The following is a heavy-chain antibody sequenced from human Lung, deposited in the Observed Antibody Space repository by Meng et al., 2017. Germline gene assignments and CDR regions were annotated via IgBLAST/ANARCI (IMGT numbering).Heavy chain of an antibody. Sequence: EVQLVESGGGLVPPGGSLKLSCAASGFTFTDHWMHWVRQGPGKGLVWVSRINRDGTKPTYAGSVKGRFTISRDNAKNTLYLQMNNLRAEDTAFYYCTNDRLNHWGQGALVTVSS. D-gene: IGHD1-1*01. CDR2: INRDGTKP. CDR3: TNDRLNH. CDR1: GFTFTDHW. V-gene: IGHV3-74*01. J-gene: IGHJ1*01.